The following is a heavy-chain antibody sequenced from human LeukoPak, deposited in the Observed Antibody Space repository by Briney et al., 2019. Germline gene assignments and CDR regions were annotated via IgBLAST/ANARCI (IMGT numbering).Heavy chain of an antibody. V-gene: IGHV3-9*01. CDR3: AKDMRQNHYYYYGMDV. J-gene: IGHJ6*02. CDR1: GFTFDDYA. Sequence: PGGSLRLSCAASGFTFDDYAMHWVRQAPGKGLEWVSGISWNSGSIGYADSVKGRFTISRDNAKNSLYLQMNSLRAEDTALYYCAKDMRQNHYYYYGMDVWGQGTTVTVSS. CDR2: ISWNSGSI.